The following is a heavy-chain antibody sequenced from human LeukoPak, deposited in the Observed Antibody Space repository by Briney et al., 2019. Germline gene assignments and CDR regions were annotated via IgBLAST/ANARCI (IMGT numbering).Heavy chain of an antibody. CDR2: ISSDEVTT. D-gene: IGHD3-22*01. CDR1: GFTFSSYA. CDR3: ARAIHSSGYPPVDY. J-gene: IGHJ4*02. V-gene: IGHV3-64*01. Sequence: QPGGSLRLSCSASGFTFSSYAVHWVRQAPGKGLEFVSAISSDEVTTYYANSVKGRFSISRDNSKNTLYLQMGCLSAEDMAFYYCARAIHSSGYPPVDYWGQGTLVTVSS.